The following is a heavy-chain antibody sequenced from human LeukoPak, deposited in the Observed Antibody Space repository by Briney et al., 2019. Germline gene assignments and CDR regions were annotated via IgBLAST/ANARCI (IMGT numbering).Heavy chain of an antibody. J-gene: IGHJ4*02. CDR3: ARGGAVRPDY. Sequence: GGSLRLSCAASGFSFSSYGMNWVRQAPGRGLEWVSYISNSGTTIYYADSVKGRFTISRDNAKNSLYLQMNTLRAEDTAVYYCARGGAVRPDYWGQGTLVTVSS. V-gene: IGHV3-48*01. CDR2: ISNSGTTI. CDR1: GFSFSSYG. D-gene: IGHD6-6*01.